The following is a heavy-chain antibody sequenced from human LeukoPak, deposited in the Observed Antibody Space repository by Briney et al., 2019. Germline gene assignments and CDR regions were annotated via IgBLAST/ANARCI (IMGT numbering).Heavy chain of an antibody. J-gene: IGHJ4*02. CDR3: VRDDCSSNTCYSGDY. D-gene: IGHD2-2*01. CDR1: GYTFTNYG. CDR2: ISTYHDEI. V-gene: IGHV1-18*01. Sequence: ASVKVSCKASGYTFTNYGLSWVRQAPGQGLEWMGWISTYHDEINYARKFQGRVTMTTDTSTSTAYMQLRSLRPDDTAMYYCVRDDCSSNTCYSGDYWGQGTLVTVSS.